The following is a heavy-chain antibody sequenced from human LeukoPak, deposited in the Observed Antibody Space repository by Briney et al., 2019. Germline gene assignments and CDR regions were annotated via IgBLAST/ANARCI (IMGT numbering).Heavy chain of an antibody. J-gene: IGHJ4*02. V-gene: IGHV3-21*01. CDR1: GFTFSSYS. Sequence: PGGSLRLSCAASGFTFSSYSMNWVRQAPGKGLEWVSSISNSSSYIYYADSVKGRFTISRDNAKNSLYLQMNSLRAEDTAVYYCARGITIFGVVKNWGQGTLVTVSS. CDR2: ISNSSSYI. D-gene: IGHD3-3*01. CDR3: ARGITIFGVVKN.